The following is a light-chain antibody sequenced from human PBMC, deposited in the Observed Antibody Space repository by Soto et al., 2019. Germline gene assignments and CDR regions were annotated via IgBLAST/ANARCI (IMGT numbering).Light chain of an antibody. CDR1: QSVSSN. J-gene: IGKJ1*01. V-gene: IGKV3-15*01. CDR2: GAS. Sequence: EIVMTQSPATLSVSPGERATLSCRASQSVSSNLAWYQQKPGQAPRLLIYGASTRATGIPARFSGSGSGTECTLTIGSLQSEDFAVYYCQQYNNWPRTFGQGTKVEIK. CDR3: QQYNNWPRT.